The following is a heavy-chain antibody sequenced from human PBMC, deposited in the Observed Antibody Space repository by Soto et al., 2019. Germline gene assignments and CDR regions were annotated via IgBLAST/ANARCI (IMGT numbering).Heavy chain of an antibody. CDR1: GFIFSSHR. V-gene: IGHV3-7*04. Sequence: GESLKISCAASGFIFSSHRMSWVRQAPGKGLEWVANIKQDGSEKYYVDSVKGRFTISRDNAKNSLYLQMNSLRAEDTAVYYCARVVGAPNWFDPWGQGTLVTVSS. J-gene: IGHJ5*02. CDR3: ARVVGAPNWFDP. CDR2: IKQDGSEK. D-gene: IGHD1-26*01.